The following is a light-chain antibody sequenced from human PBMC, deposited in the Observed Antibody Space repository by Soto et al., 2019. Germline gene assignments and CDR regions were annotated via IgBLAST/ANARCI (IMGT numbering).Light chain of an antibody. CDR3: QQSYSTPYT. V-gene: IGKV1-39*01. CDR2: AAS. J-gene: IGKJ2*01. CDR1: QSISIY. Sequence: DIQMTQSPSSLSASVGDTITITCRASQSISIYLNWYQQKPGKAPKLLIYAASSLQSGVPSRFSGRGSGTDFTLTISSLQPEDFASYYCQQSYSTPYTCGRGTKLEIK.